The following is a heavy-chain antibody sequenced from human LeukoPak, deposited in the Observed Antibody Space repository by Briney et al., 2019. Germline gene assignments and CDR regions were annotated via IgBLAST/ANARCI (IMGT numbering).Heavy chain of an antibody. J-gene: IGHJ5*02. Sequence: NPSETLSLTCTVSGGSISSYYWSWIRQPPGKGLEWIGYIYYSGSTNYNPSLKSRVTISVDTSKNQFSLKLSSVTAADTAVYYCARDLGAAAGTGIWFDPWGQGTLVTVSS. D-gene: IGHD6-13*01. CDR2: IYYSGST. CDR3: ARDLGAAAGTGIWFDP. V-gene: IGHV4-59*01. CDR1: GGSISSYY.